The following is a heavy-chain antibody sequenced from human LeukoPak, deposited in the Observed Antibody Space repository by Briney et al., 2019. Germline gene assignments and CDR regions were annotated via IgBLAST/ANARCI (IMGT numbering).Heavy chain of an antibody. V-gene: IGHV3-23*01. CDR2: ISGSGGGT. Sequence: PGGSLRLSCAASGFTFSSHGMSWVRQAPGKGLEWVSGISGSGGGTFYADSVRGRFTISRANSKNTVYLQINSLRAEDTAVYYCAKSATTVTSNFDYLGQGTIVSVCS. D-gene: IGHD4-17*01. CDR1: GFTFSSHG. CDR3: AKSATTVTSNFDY. J-gene: IGHJ4*02.